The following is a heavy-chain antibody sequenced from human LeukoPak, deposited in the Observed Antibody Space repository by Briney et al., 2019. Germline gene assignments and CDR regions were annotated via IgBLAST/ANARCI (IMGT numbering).Heavy chain of an antibody. D-gene: IGHD2-8*01. V-gene: IGHV1-8*02. J-gene: IGHJ5*02. CDR1: GYSFSSYE. Sequence: GASVKVSCKASGYSFSSYEINWVRQAPGQGLEWMGWMNPGSGSTGHLEKFGGRLTRSRNTAINTAYMELSSLRSDDTAIYYCARGRKWEFGDWTNIWFDPWGQGTLVTVSS. CDR2: MNPGSGST. CDR3: ARGRKWEFGDWTNIWFDP.